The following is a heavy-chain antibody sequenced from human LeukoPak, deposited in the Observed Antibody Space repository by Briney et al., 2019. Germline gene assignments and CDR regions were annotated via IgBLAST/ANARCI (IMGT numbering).Heavy chain of an antibody. CDR2: IYPGDSDT. J-gene: IGHJ5*02. CDR1: GYSFTSYW. D-gene: IGHD3-22*01. CDR3: ARLAYDSSGYYYEFAWFDP. Sequence: GESLKISCKGSGYSFTSYWIGWVRQMPGKGLEWRGIIYPGDSDTRYSPSFQGQVTISADKSISTAYLQWSSLKASDTAMYYCARLAYDSSGYYYEFAWFDPWGQGTLVTVSS. V-gene: IGHV5-51*01.